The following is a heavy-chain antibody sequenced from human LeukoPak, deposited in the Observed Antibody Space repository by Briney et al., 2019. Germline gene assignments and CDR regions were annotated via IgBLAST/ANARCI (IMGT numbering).Heavy chain of an antibody. D-gene: IGHD2-15*01. J-gene: IGHJ5*02. CDR1: GGSISSSSYY. CDR3: ARLDCSGGSCYRSPFDP. Sequence: SETLSLTCTVSGGSISSSSYYWGWIRQPPGKGLEWIGSIYCGSTYYNPSLKSRVTISVDTSKNQFSLKLSSVTAADTAVYYRARLDCSGGSCYRSPFDPWGQGTLVTVSS. V-gene: IGHV4-39*01. CDR2: IYCGST.